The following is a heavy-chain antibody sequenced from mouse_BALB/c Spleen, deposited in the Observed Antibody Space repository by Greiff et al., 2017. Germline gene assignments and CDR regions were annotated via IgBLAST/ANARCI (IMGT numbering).Heavy chain of an antibody. Sequence: EVKLMESGPELVKPGASVKISCKTSGYTFTEYTMHWVKQSHGKSLEWIGGINPNNGGTSYNQKFKGKATLTVDKSSSTAYMELRSLTSEDSAVYYCARWLLRFYYAMDYWGQGTSVTVSS. CDR1: GYTFTEYT. V-gene: IGHV1-18*01. CDR2: INPNNGGT. D-gene: IGHD2-3*01. CDR3: ARWLLRFYYAMDY. J-gene: IGHJ4*01.